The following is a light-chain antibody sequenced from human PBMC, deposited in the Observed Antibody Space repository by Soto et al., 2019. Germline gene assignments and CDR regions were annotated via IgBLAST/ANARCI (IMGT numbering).Light chain of an antibody. Sequence: DIQMTQSPSTLSASVGDRVTITCRASQSMSSWLAWYQQKPGKAPKLLIYDASSLESGVTSRFSGSGSGTEFTLTISSLQPDDFATYYCQQYNSYSPALTFGGGTKVEIK. CDR1: QSMSSW. CDR2: DAS. V-gene: IGKV1-5*01. CDR3: QQYNSYSPALT. J-gene: IGKJ4*01.